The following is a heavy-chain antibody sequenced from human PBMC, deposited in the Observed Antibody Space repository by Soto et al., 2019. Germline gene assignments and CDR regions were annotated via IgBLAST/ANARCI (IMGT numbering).Heavy chain of an antibody. Sequence: EVQLLESGGGLVQPGGSLRLSCAASGFTFSSYAMSWVRQAPGQGLEWVSAISGSGGSTYYADSVKGRFTISRDNSKNTMYRQMNSLRAEDTAVYYCAKQVNYDSTRLVVWGQGTTVTVSS. CDR3: AKQVNYDSTRLVV. D-gene: IGHD3-22*01. CDR2: ISGSGGST. V-gene: IGHV3-23*01. CDR1: GFTFSSYA. J-gene: IGHJ6*02.